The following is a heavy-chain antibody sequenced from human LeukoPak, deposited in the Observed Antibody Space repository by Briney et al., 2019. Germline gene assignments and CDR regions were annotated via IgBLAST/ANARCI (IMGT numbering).Heavy chain of an antibody. CDR2: INSDGSST. CDR3: AKSCGSYVTAGFDY. CDR1: GFTFSSYW. J-gene: IGHJ4*02. Sequence: GGSLRLSCAASGFTFSSYWMHWVRQAPGKGLVWVSRINSDGSSTSYADSVKGRFTISRDNAKNTLYLQMNSLRAEDTAVYYCAKSCGSYVTAGFDYWGQGTLVTVSS. V-gene: IGHV3-74*01. D-gene: IGHD1-26*01.